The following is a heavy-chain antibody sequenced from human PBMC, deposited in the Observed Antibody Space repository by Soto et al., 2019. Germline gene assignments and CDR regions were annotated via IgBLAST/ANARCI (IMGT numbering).Heavy chain of an antibody. J-gene: IGHJ5*02. Sequence: ECLNIFCKASGYTFRTYWIGWVPQMPGKGLEWMGIIYPGDSETRYIPSFQGRVTISADKSISTAYLQWSSLKASDTAMYYCISGYYTWFDPWGNGTLVPGSS. CDR3: ISGYYTWFDP. D-gene: IGHD3-3*01. CDR1: GYTFRTYW. V-gene: IGHV5-51*01. CDR2: IYPGDSET.